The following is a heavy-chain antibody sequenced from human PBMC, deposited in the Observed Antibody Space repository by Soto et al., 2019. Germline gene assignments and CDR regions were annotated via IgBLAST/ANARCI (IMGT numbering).Heavy chain of an antibody. Sequence: GGSLRLSCAASGFAFRSYNMNWVRQAPGKGLEWVASISSGSSNIYYADSVKGRFTISRDNAKNSLFLQMDCLRAEDSAVYYCASATVVAATFDFWGQGTLVTVSS. V-gene: IGHV3-21*01. D-gene: IGHD2-15*01. CDR1: GFAFRSYN. J-gene: IGHJ4*02. CDR3: ASATVVAATFDF. CDR2: ISSGSSNI.